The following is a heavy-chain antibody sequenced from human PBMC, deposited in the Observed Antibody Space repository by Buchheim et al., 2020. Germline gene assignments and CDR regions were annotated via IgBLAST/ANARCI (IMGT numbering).Heavy chain of an antibody. CDR1: GFTFSSYA. Sequence: EVQLLESGGGLVQPGGSLRLSCAASGFTFSSYAMSWVRQAPGKGLEWVSAISGSGGSTYYADSVKGRFTIPRDNSQQPPDLPMNSLRAEDTAVYYCAKDCDPTPGPWAFDIGGQGT. CDR2: ISGSGGST. D-gene: IGHD2-21*01. CDR3: AKDCDPTPGPWAFDI. V-gene: IGHV3-23*01. J-gene: IGHJ3*02.